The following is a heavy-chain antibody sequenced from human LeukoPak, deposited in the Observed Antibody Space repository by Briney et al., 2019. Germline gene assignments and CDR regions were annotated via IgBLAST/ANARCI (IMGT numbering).Heavy chain of an antibody. D-gene: IGHD3-9*01. CDR1: GYTFTSYD. CDR3: ARGKLRYSLDGRYYGMDV. J-gene: IGHJ6*02. V-gene: IGHV1-8*01. Sequence: ASVKVSCKASGYTFTSYDINWVRQATGQGLEWMGWMNPNSGNTGYAQKFQGRVTMTRNTSISTAYMELSSLRSEDTAVYYCARGKLRYSLDGRYYGMDVWGQGTTVTVSS. CDR2: MNPNSGNT.